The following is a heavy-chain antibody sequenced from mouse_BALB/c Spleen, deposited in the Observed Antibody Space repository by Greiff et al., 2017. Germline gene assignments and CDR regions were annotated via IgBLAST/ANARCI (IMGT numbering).Heavy chain of an antibody. CDR1: GYTFTSYW. J-gene: IGHJ3*01. V-gene: IGHV1-7*01. Sequence: QVQLQQSGAELAKPGASVKMSCKASGYTFTSYWMHWVKQRPGQGLEWIGYINPSTGYTEYNQKFKDKATLTADKSSSTAYMQLSSLTSEDSAVYYCAVWLRRRFAYWGQGTLVTVSA. CDR3: AVWLRRRFAY. D-gene: IGHD2-2*01. CDR2: INPSTGYT.